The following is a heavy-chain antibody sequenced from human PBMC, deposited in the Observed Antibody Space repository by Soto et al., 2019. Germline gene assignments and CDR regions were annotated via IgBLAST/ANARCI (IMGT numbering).Heavy chain of an antibody. J-gene: IGHJ4*02. D-gene: IGHD3-22*01. Sequence: QVQLVQSGAEVKKPGSSVKVSCKASGGTFSSYAISWLRQAPGQGLEWMGGIIPIFGTANYAQKFQGRVTIPADESTSTAYMELSSLRSEDTAVYYCARDVYYDDSRGYYSLGYWVQGTLVTVSS. V-gene: IGHV1-69*01. CDR3: ARDVYYDDSRGYYSLGY. CDR1: GGTFSSYA. CDR2: IIPIFGTA.